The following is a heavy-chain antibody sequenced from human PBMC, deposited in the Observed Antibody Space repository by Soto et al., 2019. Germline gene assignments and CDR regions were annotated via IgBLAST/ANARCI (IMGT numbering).Heavy chain of an antibody. J-gene: IGHJ6*02. CDR1: GYTFTSYG. D-gene: IGHD1-26*01. Sequence: ASVKVSCKASGYTFTSYGISWVRQAPGQGLEWMGWISAYNGNTNYAQKLQGRVTMTTDTSTSTAYMELRSLRSGDTAVYYCARDSGSYFYYYYGMDVWGQGTTVTVSS. CDR3: ARDSGSYFYYYYGMDV. CDR2: ISAYNGNT. V-gene: IGHV1-18*01.